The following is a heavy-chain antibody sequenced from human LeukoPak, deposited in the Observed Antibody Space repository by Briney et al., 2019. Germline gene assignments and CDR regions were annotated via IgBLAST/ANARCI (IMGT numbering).Heavy chain of an antibody. CDR3: ARAYVDLETTTLNYYMDV. CDR1: GYTFSRYE. V-gene: IGHV3-48*03. D-gene: IGHD5-12*01. Sequence: PGGSLRLSCVASGYTFSRYEMNWVRKAPGKGLEWVSYISSSGRIIYYGDSVKGRFTISRDNAKNSLFLQMNSLRAEDTAVYYCARAYVDLETTTLNYYMDVWGKGTTVTVSS. CDR2: ISSSGRII. J-gene: IGHJ6*03.